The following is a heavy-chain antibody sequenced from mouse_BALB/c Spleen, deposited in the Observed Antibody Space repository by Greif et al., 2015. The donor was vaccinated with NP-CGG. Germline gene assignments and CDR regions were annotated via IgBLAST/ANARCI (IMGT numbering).Heavy chain of an antibody. V-gene: IGHV1-84*02. D-gene: IGHD4-1*01. J-gene: IGHJ4*01. Sequence: QVQLQQSGPELVKPGASVKISCKASGYTFTDYYINWVKQKPGQGLEWIGWIYPGSGNTKYNEEFKGKATLTVDTSSSTAYMQLSSLTSEDTAVYFCARRTGTEAMDYWGQGTSVTVSS. CDR1: GYTFTDYY. CDR2: IYPGSGNT. CDR3: ARRTGTEAMDY.